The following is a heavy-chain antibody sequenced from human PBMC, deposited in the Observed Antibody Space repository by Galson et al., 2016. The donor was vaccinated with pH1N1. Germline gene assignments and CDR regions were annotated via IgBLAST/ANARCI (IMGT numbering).Heavy chain of an antibody. D-gene: IGHD2-15*01. Sequence: SLKVSCKASGFIFRCYDIHWVRQAPGQGLEWMASIMDDLGEVNYAQSLKGRFTITTDDSNNTFYMEMSSLRAEDTAVYYCARDDSYCSCNGSFVYWGQGTLVTVSS. V-gene: IGHV1-69*05. CDR2: IMDDLGEV. CDR1: GFIFRCYD. CDR3: ARDDSYCSCNGSFVY. J-gene: IGHJ4*02.